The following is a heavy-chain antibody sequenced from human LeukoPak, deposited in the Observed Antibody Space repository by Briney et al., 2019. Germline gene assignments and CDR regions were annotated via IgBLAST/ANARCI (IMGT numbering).Heavy chain of an antibody. CDR2: IEKDGSDK. Sequence: GGTLRLSCAASGFTFSDYRMTWVRQAPGKGLQWVATIEKDGSDKYYVDPVTGRFTSSRDNAKTSLSLQMNSLGAEDTALYYCARLSGFTETSHFDYWGQGTLVTVSS. D-gene: IGHD6-25*01. CDR3: ARLSGFTETSHFDY. V-gene: IGHV3-7*01. CDR1: GFTFSDYR. J-gene: IGHJ4*02.